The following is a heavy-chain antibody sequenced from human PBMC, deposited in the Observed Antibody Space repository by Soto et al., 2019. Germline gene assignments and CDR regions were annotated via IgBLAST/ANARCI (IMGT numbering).Heavy chain of an antibody. D-gene: IGHD2-21*01. Sequence: QVQLVQSGAEVRKPGSSVKVSCEASGGSFISYIFTWVRQAPGQGLEWMGRSIPIQGRADYALKCQDRVSHCSDRSKQTVDMELSSLRPEYTAIYYCAKGLVLVDLAYRVVRVKGTTVTVSS. V-gene: IGHV1-69*08. CDR1: GGSFISYI. CDR3: AKGLVLVDLAYRVV. CDR2: SIPIQGRA. J-gene: IGHJ6*03.